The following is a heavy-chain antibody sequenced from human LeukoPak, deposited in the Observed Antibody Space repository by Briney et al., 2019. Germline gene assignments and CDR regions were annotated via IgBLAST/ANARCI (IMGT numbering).Heavy chain of an antibody. CDR2: ISAYNGNT. CDR1: GYTFTSYG. J-gene: IGHJ4*02. CDR3: ASGFGYCSSTSCLGDY. D-gene: IGHD2-2*03. Sequence: ASVKVSCKASGYTFTSYGISWVRQAPGQGIGWMGWISAYNGNTNYAQKLQGRVTMTTDTSTSTAYMELRSLRSDDTAVYYCASGFGYCSSTSCLGDYWGQGTLVTVSS. V-gene: IGHV1-18*01.